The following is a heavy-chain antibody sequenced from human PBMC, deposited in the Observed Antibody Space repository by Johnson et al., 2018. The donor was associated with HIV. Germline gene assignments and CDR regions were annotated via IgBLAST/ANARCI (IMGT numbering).Heavy chain of an antibody. D-gene: IGHD5-18*01. CDR3: AKDRGRGYNYGWGAFDI. V-gene: IGHV3-30*18. CDR2: ISYDGSKK. Sequence: QVQLVESGGGVVQPGRSLRLACAASGLTFSSFGMHWVRQAPGKGLEWVAVISYDGSKKYYADSVKGRFTTSSDNSKNTLYLQMNSLRAEDSAVFHCAKDRGRGYNYGWGAFDIWGQGTMVTVSS. CDR1: GLTFSSFG. J-gene: IGHJ3*02.